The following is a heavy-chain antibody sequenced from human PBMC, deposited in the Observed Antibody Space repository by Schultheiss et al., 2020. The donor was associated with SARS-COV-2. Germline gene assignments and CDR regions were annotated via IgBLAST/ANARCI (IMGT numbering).Heavy chain of an antibody. CDR1: GFTFSNAW. CDR2: IKSKTDGGTT. V-gene: IGHV3-15*01. J-gene: IGHJ4*02. CDR3: AKRDDYGDYAYYFDY. D-gene: IGHD4-17*01. Sequence: GGSLRLSCAASGFTFSNAWMSWVRQAPGKGLEWVGRIKSKTDGGTTDYAAPVKGRFTISRDDSKNTLYLQMNSLKTEDTAVYYCAKRDDYGDYAYYFDYWGQGTLVTVSS.